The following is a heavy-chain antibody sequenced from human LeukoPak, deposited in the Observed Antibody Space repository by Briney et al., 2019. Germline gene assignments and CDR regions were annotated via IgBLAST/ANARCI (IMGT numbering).Heavy chain of an antibody. CDR1: GASISSTTYY. J-gene: IGHJ3*02. CDR2: IYYSGST. V-gene: IGHV4-39*01. D-gene: IGHD6-13*01. CDR3: ARHRIAAADDAFEI. Sequence: SETLSLTCTVSGASISSTTYYWSWIRQPPGKGLEWIGTIYYSGSTYYNPSLKSRVTISVDTSKNLFSLKLSSVTAADTAVYYCARHRIAAADDAFEIWGQGTMVTVSS.